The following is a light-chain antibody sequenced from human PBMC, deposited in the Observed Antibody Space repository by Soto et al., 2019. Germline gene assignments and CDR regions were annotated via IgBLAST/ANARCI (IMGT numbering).Light chain of an antibody. CDR3: YSYRGSNAWV. CDR2: EVS. CDR1: SSDIGDSNF. Sequence: QSVLTQPASVSGSPGQSITISCTGTSSDIGDSNFVSWYQHHPGTAPKLMIYEVSNRPSGASNRFSGSKSGNTASLTISGLQTEDEADYYCYSYRGSNAWVFGGGTQLTVL. J-gene: IGLJ3*02. V-gene: IGLV2-14*01.